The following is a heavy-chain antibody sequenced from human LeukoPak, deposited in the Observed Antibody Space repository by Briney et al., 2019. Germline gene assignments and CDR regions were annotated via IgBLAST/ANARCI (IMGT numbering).Heavy chain of an antibody. J-gene: IGHJ4*02. V-gene: IGHV1-8*01. CDR3: ARRDSSGYYYIDY. D-gene: IGHD3-22*01. CDR2: MNPNSGNT. CDR1: GCTFTSYD. Sequence: ASVKVSCKASGCTFTSYDINWVRQATGQGLEWMGWMNPNSGNTGYAQKFQGRVTMARNTSISTAYMELSSLRSVDTAVYYCARRDSSGYYYIDYWGQGTLVTVSS.